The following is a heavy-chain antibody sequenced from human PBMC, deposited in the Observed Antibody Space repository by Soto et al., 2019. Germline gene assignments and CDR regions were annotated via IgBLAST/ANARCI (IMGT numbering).Heavy chain of an antibody. J-gene: IGHJ6*02. Sequence: SETLSLTCTVSGGSISSYYWSWIRQPPGKGLEWIGYIYYSGSTNYNPSPKSRVTISVDTSKNQFSLKLSSVTAADTAVYYCAREASGGSYYYYYGMDVWGQGTTVTVSS. CDR2: IYYSGST. CDR1: GGSISSYY. CDR3: AREASGGSYYYYYGMDV. V-gene: IGHV4-59*01. D-gene: IGHD1-26*01.